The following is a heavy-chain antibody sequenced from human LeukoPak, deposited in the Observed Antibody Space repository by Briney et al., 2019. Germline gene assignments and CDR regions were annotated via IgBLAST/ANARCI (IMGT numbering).Heavy chain of an antibody. CDR3: ARHTGYCSGGSCYSDWDYFDY. CDR2: ISSSGSTI. J-gene: IGHJ4*02. D-gene: IGHD2-15*01. CDR1: GFTFSSYE. Sequence: PGGSLRLSCAASGFTFSSYEMNWVRQAPGKGLEWVSYISSSGSTIYYADSVKGRFTISRDNAKNSLYLQMNSLRAEDTAVYYCARHTGYCSGGSCYSDWDYFDYWGQGTLVTVSS. V-gene: IGHV3-48*03.